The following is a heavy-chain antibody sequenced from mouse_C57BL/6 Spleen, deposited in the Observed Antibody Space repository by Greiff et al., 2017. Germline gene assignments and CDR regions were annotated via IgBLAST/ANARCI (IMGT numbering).Heavy chain of an antibody. CDR3: ARRDYGSTFYYAMDY. Sequence: QVQLQQSGAELVKPGASVKISCKASGYAFSSYWMNWVKQRPGKGLEWIGQIYPGDGDTNYNGKFKGKATLTADKSSSTAYMQLSSLTSEDSAVYFCARRDYGSTFYYAMDYWCQGTSVTVSS. J-gene: IGHJ4*01. D-gene: IGHD1-1*01. CDR1: GYAFSSYW. V-gene: IGHV1-80*01. CDR2: IYPGDGDT.